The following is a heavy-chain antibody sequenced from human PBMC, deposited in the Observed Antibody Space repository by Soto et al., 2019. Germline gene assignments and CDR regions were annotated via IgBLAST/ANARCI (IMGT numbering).Heavy chain of an antibody. CDR2: INSKGYST. V-gene: IGHV3-74*01. Sequence: GGSLRLSCAASGFTFSSYWMHWIRQVPGKGLVWVSRINSKGYSTIYADSVKGRFTISRDNAKNTLYLQMNSLRVEDTAVYYCARDYDSSGYNSGYWGQGTLVTVSS. D-gene: IGHD3-22*01. CDR3: ARDYDSSGYNSGY. J-gene: IGHJ4*02. CDR1: GFTFSSYW.